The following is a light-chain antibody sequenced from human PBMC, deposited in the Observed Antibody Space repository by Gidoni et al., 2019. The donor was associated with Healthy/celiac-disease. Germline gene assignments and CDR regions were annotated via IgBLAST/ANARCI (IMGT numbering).Light chain of an antibody. Sequence: EIVMTQSPATLSLSPGERATLSCRASQSVSSSYLSWYQQKPGQAPRLLIYGASTRATGIPARFSGSGSGTDFTLTISSLQPEDFAVYYCQQVYNFPRTFGQGTKVEIK. CDR1: QSVSSSY. CDR2: GAS. J-gene: IGKJ1*01. CDR3: QQVYNFPRT. V-gene: IGKV3D-7*01.